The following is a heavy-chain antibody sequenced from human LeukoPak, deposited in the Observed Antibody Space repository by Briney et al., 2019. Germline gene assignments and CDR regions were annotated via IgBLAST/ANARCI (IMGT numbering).Heavy chain of an antibody. J-gene: IGHJ4*02. CDR2: IRGSGDST. CDR3: ARADSSGYYYSQFKY. D-gene: IGHD3-22*01. CDR1: GFTFSSYA. V-gene: IGHV3-23*01. Sequence: PGGSLRLSCAASGFTFSSYAMHWVRHAPGEGLERVSAIRGSGDSTYCADSVKGRLPISRDNSKITLYLHMNSLSAEDAAVFYCARADSSGYYYSQFKYWGQGTLVTVSS.